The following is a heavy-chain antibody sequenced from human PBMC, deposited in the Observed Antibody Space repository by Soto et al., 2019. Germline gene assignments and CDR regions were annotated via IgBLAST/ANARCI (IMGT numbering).Heavy chain of an antibody. Sequence: SETLSLTCAVYGGSFSGYFWSWIRQPPGKGLEWIGEINHSGTTNYNPSLKSRVTILVDTSKNQFSLNVNSLTAADTAIYYCARGPLWFGESWGQGTLVTVSS. V-gene: IGHV4-34*01. CDR1: GGSFSGYF. J-gene: IGHJ4*02. CDR2: INHSGTT. CDR3: ARGPLWFGES. D-gene: IGHD3-10*01.